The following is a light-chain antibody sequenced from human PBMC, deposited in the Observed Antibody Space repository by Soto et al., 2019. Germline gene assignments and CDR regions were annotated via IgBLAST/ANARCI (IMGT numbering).Light chain of an antibody. J-gene: IGLJ3*02. CDR3: QSYDSSLRGV. Sequence: QSVLTQPPSVSGAPGQRVTISCTGSSSNIGAGYDVHWYQQLPGTAPNLLIYGNSNRPSGVPDRFAGSKSGTSASLAITGLQAEDEADYYCQSYDSSLRGVFGGGTKVTVL. V-gene: IGLV1-40*01. CDR1: SSNIGAGYD. CDR2: GNS.